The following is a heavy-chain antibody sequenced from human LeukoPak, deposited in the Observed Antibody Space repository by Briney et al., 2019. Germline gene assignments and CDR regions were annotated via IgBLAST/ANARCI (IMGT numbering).Heavy chain of an antibody. CDR2: IGTSGDT. Sequence: GGSLRLSCAASGFTFSSYDMHWVRQATGKGLEWVSVIGTSGDTYYAGSVKGRFTISRENAKNSLYLQMNSLRDEDTAVYYCVRSRGSDYWGQGTLVTVSS. J-gene: IGHJ4*02. D-gene: IGHD5-12*01. CDR1: GFTFSSYD. CDR3: VRSRGSDY. V-gene: IGHV3-13*04.